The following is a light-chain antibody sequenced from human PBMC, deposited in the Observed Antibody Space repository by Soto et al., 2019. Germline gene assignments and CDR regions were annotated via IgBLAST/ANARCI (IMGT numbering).Light chain of an antibody. Sequence: EIVLTQSPGTLSLSPGERATLSCRASQSVRSSYLAWYQQKLGQAPRLLIYCVFNRATGIPDRFSGSGSGTDFTLTISSLESEDFAVSYCQQYGTSPRTFGQGTKVEIK. CDR2: CVF. J-gene: IGKJ1*01. CDR1: QSVRSSY. CDR3: QQYGTSPRT. V-gene: IGKV3-20*01.